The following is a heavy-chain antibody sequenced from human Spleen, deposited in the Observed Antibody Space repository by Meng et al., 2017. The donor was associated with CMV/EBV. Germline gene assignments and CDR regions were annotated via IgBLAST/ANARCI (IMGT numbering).Heavy chain of an antibody. CDR1: GYTFNIYD. Sequence: ASVKVSCKASGYTFNIYDINWIRQATGQGLEWMGWMNPYSGNTGYAQKFQGRVTMTRNTSISTAYMELGSLRSEDTAVYYCARARYVTTVVGDDAFDIWGQGTMVTVSS. D-gene: IGHD4-23*01. J-gene: IGHJ3*02. CDR2: MNPYSGNT. CDR3: ARARYVTTVVGDDAFDI. V-gene: IGHV1-8*01.